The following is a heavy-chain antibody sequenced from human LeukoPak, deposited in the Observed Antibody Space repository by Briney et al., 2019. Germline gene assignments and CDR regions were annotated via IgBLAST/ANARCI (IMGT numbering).Heavy chain of an antibody. CDR1: GFTFSSYS. D-gene: IGHD6-19*01. J-gene: IGHJ3*01. Sequence: GGSLRLSCAASGFTFSSYSMNWVRQAPGKGLEWVSSISSSSSYIYYADSVKGRFTISRDNAKNSLYLQMNSLTTEDTAVYYCAREGYTSGRAPVFDFWGQGTMVTVSS. CDR3: AREGYTSGRAPVFDF. V-gene: IGHV3-21*01. CDR2: ISSSSSYI.